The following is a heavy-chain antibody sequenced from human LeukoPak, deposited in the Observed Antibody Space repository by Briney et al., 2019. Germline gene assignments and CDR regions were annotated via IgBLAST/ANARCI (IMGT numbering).Heavy chain of an antibody. CDR3: XXIRKAGYSYGSYYYYGMDV. Sequence: GGSXRLSCAASGFTFSSYWXXXVRQAPGXXXXXXXXXXXXXXXKYYLXSVKXXFTTXXDNAKNSLYLQMNSLRAEDTAVYYCXXIRKAGYSYGSYYYYGMDVWGQGTTVTVSS. CDR2: XXXXXXXK. D-gene: IGHD5-18*01. J-gene: IGHJ6*02. CDR1: GFTFSSYW. V-gene: IGHV3-7*01.